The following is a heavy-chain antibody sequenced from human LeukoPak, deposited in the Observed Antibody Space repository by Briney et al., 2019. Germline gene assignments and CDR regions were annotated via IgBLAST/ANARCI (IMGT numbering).Heavy chain of an antibody. Sequence: GGSLRLSCAASGFTFSSYSMNWVRQAPGKGLEWVSYISSSSSTIYYADPVKGRFTISRDNAKNSLYLQMNSLRDEDTAVYYCARATNYASGLMRYFDYWGQGTLVTVSS. CDR3: ARATNYASGLMRYFDY. V-gene: IGHV3-48*02. D-gene: IGHD3-10*01. CDR1: GFTFSSYS. J-gene: IGHJ4*02. CDR2: ISSSSSTI.